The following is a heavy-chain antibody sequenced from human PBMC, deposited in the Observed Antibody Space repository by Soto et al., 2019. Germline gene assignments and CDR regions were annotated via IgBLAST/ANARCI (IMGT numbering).Heavy chain of an antibody. CDR2: MYYSGST. V-gene: IGHV4-61*01. D-gene: IGHD5-18*01. CDR3: ARGYGRNFDY. CDR1: GGSVSSGSFY. J-gene: IGHJ4*02. Sequence: PSETLSLTCTVSGGSVSSGSFYWSWIRQPPGKGLEWIGYMYYSGSTNYNPSLKSRVTISVDTSKNQFSLKLSSVTAADTAVYYCARGYGRNFDYWGQGTLVTVSS.